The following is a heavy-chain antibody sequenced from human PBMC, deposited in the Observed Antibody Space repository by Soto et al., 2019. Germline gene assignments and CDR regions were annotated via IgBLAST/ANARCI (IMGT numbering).Heavy chain of an antibody. V-gene: IGHV3-30-3*01. J-gene: IGHJ4*02. Sequence: QVQLVESGGGVVQPGRSLRLSCAASGFTFSSYAMHWVRQAPGKGLEWLAVISYDGSNKYYADSVKGRFTISRDNSKNTLYLQMNSLRAEDTSVYYCARDGNYYDSSGPCSAYWRQGTLVTASS. CDR1: GFTFSSYA. CDR3: ARDGNYYDSSGPCSAY. D-gene: IGHD3-22*01. CDR2: ISYDGSNK.